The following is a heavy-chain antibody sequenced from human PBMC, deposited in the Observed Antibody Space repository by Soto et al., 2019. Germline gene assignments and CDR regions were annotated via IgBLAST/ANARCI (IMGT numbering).Heavy chain of an antibody. D-gene: IGHD1-26*01. CDR3: ARRLSGRFRGAFYFDS. CDR2: ISYSGDT. J-gene: IGHJ4*02. CDR1: GGSINNFNYY. V-gene: IGHV4-39*01. Sequence: SETLSLTCTVSGGSINNFNYYCAWIRQPPRKGLEYIGTISYSGDTYYNPSLKGRFTMAVHTSKNQFSLNLGSVTAADTAVYYCARRLSGRFRGAFYFDSWGQGTLVTVSS.